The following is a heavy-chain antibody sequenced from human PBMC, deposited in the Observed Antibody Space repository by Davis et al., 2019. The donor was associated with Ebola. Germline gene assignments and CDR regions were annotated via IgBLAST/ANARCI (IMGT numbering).Heavy chain of an antibody. D-gene: IGHD4-17*01. J-gene: IGHJ6*02. Sequence: AASVKVSCKASGGTFSSYAISWVQQAPGQGLEWMGGIIPIFGTANYAQKFQGRVTITADESTSTAYMELSSLRSEDTAVYYCARRNDYGDHFYYYYYGMDVWGQGTTVTVSS. CDR1: GGTFSSYA. V-gene: IGHV1-69*13. CDR2: IIPIFGTA. CDR3: ARRNDYGDHFYYYYYGMDV.